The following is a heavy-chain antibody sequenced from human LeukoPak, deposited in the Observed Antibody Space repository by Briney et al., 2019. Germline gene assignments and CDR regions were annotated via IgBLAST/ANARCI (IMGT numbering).Heavy chain of an antibody. CDR1: GYTFTSYD. D-gene: IGHD6-19*01. CDR2: MNPNSGNT. Sequence: ASVKVSCKASGYTFTSYDINWVRQATGQGLEWMGWMNPNSGNTGYAQKFQGRVTMTRNTSLSTAYMELSSLRSEDTAVYYCARGRLSARAYWFDPWGQGTLVTVSS. V-gene: IGHV1-8*01. J-gene: IGHJ5*02. CDR3: ARGRLSARAYWFDP.